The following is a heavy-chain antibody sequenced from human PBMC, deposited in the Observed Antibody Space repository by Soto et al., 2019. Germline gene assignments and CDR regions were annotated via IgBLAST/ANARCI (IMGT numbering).Heavy chain of an antibody. CDR2: IIPIFGIA. D-gene: IGHD6-13*01. Sequence: ASVKVSCKASGGTFSSYAISWVRQAPGQGLEWMGGIIPIFGIANYAQKFQGRVTITADKSTSTAYMELSSLRSEDTAVYYCVREAYSSSWYYFDYWGQGTLVTVSS. CDR1: GGTFSSYA. CDR3: VREAYSSSWYYFDY. J-gene: IGHJ4*02. V-gene: IGHV1-69*10.